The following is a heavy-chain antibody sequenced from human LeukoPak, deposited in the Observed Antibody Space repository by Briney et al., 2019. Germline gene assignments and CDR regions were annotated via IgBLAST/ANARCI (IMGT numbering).Heavy chain of an antibody. CDR1: GGSISSYY. Sequence: SETLSLTCTVSGGSISSYYWSWIRQPPGKGLEWIGYIYYSGSTNYNPSLKSRVTISVDTSKNQFSLKLSSVTAADTAVYYCARLVVPAARAYYYYYYMDVWGKGTTVTVS. V-gene: IGHV4-59*08. CDR3: ARLVVPAARAYYYYYYMDV. J-gene: IGHJ6*03. D-gene: IGHD2-2*01. CDR2: IYYSGST.